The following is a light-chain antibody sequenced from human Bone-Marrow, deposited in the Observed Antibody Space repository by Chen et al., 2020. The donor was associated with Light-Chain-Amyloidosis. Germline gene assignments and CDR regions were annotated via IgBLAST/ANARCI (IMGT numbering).Light chain of an antibody. CDR3: AAWDDSLNSYV. CDR1: NSNIGGNP. V-gene: IGLV1-44*01. CDR2: SDA. J-gene: IGLJ1*01. Sequence: QSVLTQPPSASGTPGQRVSISCSGSNSNIGGNPVNWYQQFPGTAPKLLLYSDAQRPSGVPDLVSGAKSGNSASLAISGLQSDDEADYYCAAWDDSLNSYVFGAGTQVTVL.